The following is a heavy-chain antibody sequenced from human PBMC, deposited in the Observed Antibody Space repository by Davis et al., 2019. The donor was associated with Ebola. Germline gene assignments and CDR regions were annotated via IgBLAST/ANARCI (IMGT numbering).Heavy chain of an antibody. V-gene: IGHV4-59*01. D-gene: IGHD1-20*01. Sequence: PSETLSLTCTVSGGSTGTYYWSWIRKSPGKGLEWIGYVSYSGATNYNPSLKSRVTISGDTSNHQFALNLTSVTAADTAVYFCARHLTGNRAFDIWGQGTMLNVSS. CDR2: VSYSGAT. CDR1: GGSTGTYY. J-gene: IGHJ3*02. CDR3: ARHLTGNRAFDI.